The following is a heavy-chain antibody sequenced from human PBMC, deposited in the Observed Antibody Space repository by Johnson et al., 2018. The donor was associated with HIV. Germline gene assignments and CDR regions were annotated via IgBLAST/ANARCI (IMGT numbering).Heavy chain of an antibody. CDR3: ATRTQDKGAFDI. CDR1: GFTFGSYD. J-gene: IGHJ3*02. CDR2: IGTAGDT. Sequence: QLVESGGGLVQPGGSLRLSCAASGFTFGSYDMHWVRQATGKGLEWVSGIGTAGDTYYPGSVKGRFTISRENAKNSLYLQMNSLRAGDTAVYYCATRTQDKGAFDIWGQGTMVTVSS. V-gene: IGHV3-13*01.